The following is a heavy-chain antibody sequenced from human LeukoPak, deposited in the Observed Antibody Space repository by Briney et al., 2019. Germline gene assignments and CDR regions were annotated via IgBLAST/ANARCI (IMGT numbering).Heavy chain of an antibody. CDR2: IKQDGSEK. Sequence: GGSLRLSCAASGFTFSSYWMSWVRQAPGKGLEWVANIKQDGSEKYYVDSVKGRFTISRDNAKNSLYLQMNSLRAEDTAVYYCARGRDYAYPTLDYWGQGTLVTLSS. V-gene: IGHV3-7*01. D-gene: IGHD4-17*01. CDR3: ARGRDYAYPTLDY. J-gene: IGHJ4*02. CDR1: GFTFSSYW.